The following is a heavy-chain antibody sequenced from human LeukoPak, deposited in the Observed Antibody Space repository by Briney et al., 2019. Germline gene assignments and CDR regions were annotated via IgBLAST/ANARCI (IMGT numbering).Heavy chain of an antibody. Sequence: SETLSLTCTVSGGSVSSGIYYWSWIRQPPGKGLEWIGYIYYSGNTNYIPSLKNRVTISVDTSKNQFSLRLSSVTAADTAVYFCARGPSTVSVWFDPWGQGTLVTVSS. CDR2: IYYSGNT. CDR1: GGSVSSGIYY. D-gene: IGHD4-11*01. CDR3: ARGPSTVSVWFDP. V-gene: IGHV4-61*01. J-gene: IGHJ5*02.